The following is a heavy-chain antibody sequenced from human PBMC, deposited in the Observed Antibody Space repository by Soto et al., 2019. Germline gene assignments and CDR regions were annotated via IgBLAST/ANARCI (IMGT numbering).Heavy chain of an antibody. D-gene: IGHD3-10*02. CDR3: GRRVFG. CDR1: GGSISSGGYY. Sequence: QVQLQESGPGLVKPSQTLSLTCTVSGGSISSGGYYWSWIRQHPGKGLKWIGYIYYSGSTYYNPPIKSRVTISVDTPKNPVSLELSSVPAACTAIYYCGRRVFGWGQGTLLTVSS. CDR2: IYYSGST. V-gene: IGHV4-31*03. J-gene: IGHJ4*02.